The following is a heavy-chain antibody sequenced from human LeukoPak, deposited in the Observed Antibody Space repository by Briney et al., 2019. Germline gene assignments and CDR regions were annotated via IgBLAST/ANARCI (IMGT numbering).Heavy chain of an antibody. CDR3: ARGENYYGSGSYPYYFDY. J-gene: IGHJ4*02. CDR1: GFTFSSYW. Sequence: GGSLRLSCAASGFTFSSYWMHWVRQAPGKGLVWVSRINSDGSSTSYADSVKGRFTISRDNAKNSLYLQMNSLRAEDTAVYYCARGENYYGSGSYPYYFDYWGQGTLVTVSS. CDR2: INSDGSST. D-gene: IGHD3-10*01. V-gene: IGHV3-74*01.